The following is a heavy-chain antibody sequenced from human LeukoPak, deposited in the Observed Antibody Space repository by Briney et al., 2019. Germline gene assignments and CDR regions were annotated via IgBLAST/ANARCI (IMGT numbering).Heavy chain of an antibody. CDR2: ISSSSSYI. J-gene: IGHJ4*02. D-gene: IGHD6-19*01. CDR1: GCTFSSYS. V-gene: IGHV3-21*01. Sequence: PGGSLRLSCAASGCTFSSYSMNWVRQAPGKGLEWVSSISSSSSYIYYADSVKGRFTISRDNSKNTLYLQMNSLRAEDTAVYYCARDPPYSSGWYFDYWGQGTLVTVSS. CDR3: ARDPPYSSGWYFDY.